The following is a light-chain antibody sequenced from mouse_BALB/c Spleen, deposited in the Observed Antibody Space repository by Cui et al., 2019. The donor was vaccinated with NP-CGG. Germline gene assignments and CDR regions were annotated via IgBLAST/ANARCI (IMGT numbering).Light chain of an antibody. CDR3: ALWYSTHWV. CDR1: TGAVTTSNY. Sequence: QAVVTQDSAPTSSPGETVTLTCRSSTGAVTTSNYANWVQEKPDHLFTGLIGGTNNRAPGVPARFSGSLIGDKAALTITGAQTEDEAIYFCALWYSTHWVFGGGTKLTVL. J-gene: IGLJ1*01. V-gene: IGLV1*01. CDR2: GTN.